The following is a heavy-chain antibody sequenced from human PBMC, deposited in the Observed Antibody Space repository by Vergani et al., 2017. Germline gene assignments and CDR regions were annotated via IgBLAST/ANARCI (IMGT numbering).Heavy chain of an antibody. CDR1: GGSISSYY. J-gene: IGHJ6*02. D-gene: IGHD2-2*01. CDR2: IYTSGST. Sequence: QVQLQESGPVLVKPSETLSLTCTVSGGSISSYYWSWIRQPAGKGLEWIGRIYTSGSTNYNPSLKSRVTMSVDTSKNQFSLKLSSVTAADTAVYYCARDLHCSSTSCYEYYYYGMDVWGQGP. V-gene: IGHV4-4*07. CDR3: ARDLHCSSTSCYEYYYYGMDV.